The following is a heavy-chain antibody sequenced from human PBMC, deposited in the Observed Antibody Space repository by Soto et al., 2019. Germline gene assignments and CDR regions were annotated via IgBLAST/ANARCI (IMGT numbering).Heavy chain of an antibody. V-gene: IGHV3-23*01. J-gene: IGHJ4*02. CDR2: ISGSGGST. CDR1: EFTFSSYA. CDR3: AKDGGYSSSLYYFDY. D-gene: IGHD6-13*01. Sequence: WGSLRLSCAASEFTFSSYAMSWVRQAPGKGLEWVSAISGSGGSTYYADSVKGRFTISRDNSKNTLYLQMNSLRAEDTAVYYCAKDGGYSSSLYYFDYWCQGTRVTVSS.